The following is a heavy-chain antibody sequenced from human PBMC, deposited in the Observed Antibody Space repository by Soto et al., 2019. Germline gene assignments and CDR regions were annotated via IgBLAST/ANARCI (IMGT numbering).Heavy chain of an antibody. CDR3: AKDGTRYYNHGMDV. D-gene: IGHD1-1*01. V-gene: IGHV3-30*18. J-gene: IGHJ6*02. CDR1: IFTFSSYG. Sequence: GGSLRLSCAASIFTFSSYGMHWVRQAPGKGLEWVAVISYDGTNKYYADSVKGRFTISRDNLKNTLYLQMNSLRAEDTAVYYCAKDGTRYYNHGMDVWGQGTTVTVSS. CDR2: ISYDGTNK.